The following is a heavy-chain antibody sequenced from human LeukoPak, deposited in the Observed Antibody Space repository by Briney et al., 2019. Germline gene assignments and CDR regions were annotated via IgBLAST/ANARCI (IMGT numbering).Heavy chain of an antibody. D-gene: IGHD5-18*01. V-gene: IGHV3-9*01. CDR1: GFTFDDYA. Sequence: PGRSLRLSCAASGFTFDDYAMHWVRHAPGKGLEWVSGISWNGLNIGYADSVKGRFTISRDNAKNSLYLQMSSLRADDTALYYCAKGDTAMVLNFDYLGQGILVTVSS. CDR2: ISWNGLNI. CDR3: AKGDTAMVLNFDY. J-gene: IGHJ4*02.